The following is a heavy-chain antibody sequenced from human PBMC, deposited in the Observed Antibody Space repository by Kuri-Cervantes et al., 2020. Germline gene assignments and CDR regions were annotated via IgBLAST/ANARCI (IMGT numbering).Heavy chain of an antibody. V-gene: IGHV3-30-3*01. Sequence: LSLTCAASGFTFSSYAMHWVRQAPGKGLEWVAVISYDGSNKYYADSVKGRFTISRDNSKNTLYLQMNSLRAEDTAVYYCARGRPGGYWGQGTLVTVSS. CDR2: ISYDGSNK. J-gene: IGHJ4*02. CDR3: ARGRPGGY. D-gene: IGHD1-14*01. CDR1: GFTFSSYA.